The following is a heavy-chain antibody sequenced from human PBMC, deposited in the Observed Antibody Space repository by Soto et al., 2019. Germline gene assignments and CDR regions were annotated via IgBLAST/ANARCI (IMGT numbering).Heavy chain of an antibody. D-gene: IGHD2-15*01. CDR3: ARRDFPGQVAKDAFDI. CDR1: GFTFSSYW. J-gene: IGHJ3*02. CDR2: LKQDGSEQ. V-gene: IGHV3-7*01. Sequence: GGSLRLSCAVSGFTFSSYWMTWVRQAPGKGLEWVANLKQDGSEQYYLDSVKGRFTISRDNAKNSLYLQMNGLRAEDTAVYYCARRDFPGQVAKDAFDIWGQGTMVTVSS.